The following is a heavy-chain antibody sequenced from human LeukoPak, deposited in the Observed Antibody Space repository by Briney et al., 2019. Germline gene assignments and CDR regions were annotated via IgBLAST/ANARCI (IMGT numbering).Heavy chain of an antibody. CDR2: ISAYNGDT. V-gene: IGHV1-18*01. D-gene: IGHD1-26*01. Sequence: AASVKVSCKASGFTFTAYGINWMRQAPGQGLEWVGWISAYNGDTKYAQKVQGRVSMTTDTSTNTAYMEVRSLRADDTAVYYCARLGRYHLFSYMDVWGKGTTVTVSS. CDR1: GFTFTAYG. J-gene: IGHJ6*03. CDR3: ARLGRYHLFSYMDV.